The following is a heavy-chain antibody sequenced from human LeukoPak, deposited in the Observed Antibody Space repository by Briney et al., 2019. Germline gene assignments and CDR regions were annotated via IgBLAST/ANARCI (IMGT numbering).Heavy chain of an antibody. CDR2: IYYSGST. Sequence: SETLSLTCTVSGGSISSSSYYWGWIRQPPGKGLEWIVSIYYSGSTYYNPSLKSRVTISVDTSKNQFSLKLSSVTAADTAVYYCARHYYYGSGSLETFDPWGQGTLVTVSS. D-gene: IGHD3-10*01. V-gene: IGHV4-39*01. CDR1: GGSISSSSYY. J-gene: IGHJ5*02. CDR3: ARHYYYGSGSLETFDP.